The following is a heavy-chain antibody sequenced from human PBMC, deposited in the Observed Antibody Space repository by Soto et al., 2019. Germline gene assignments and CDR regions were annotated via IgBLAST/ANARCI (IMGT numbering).Heavy chain of an antibody. CDR3: ARGGRSGYDNRGYYYMDV. CDR1: GFTFSSYD. V-gene: IGHV3-13*01. CDR2: IGTAGDT. D-gene: IGHD5-12*01. J-gene: IGHJ6*03. Sequence: GGSLRLSCAASGFTFSSYDMHWVRQATGKGLEWVSAIGTAGDTYYPGSVKGRFTISRENAKNSLYLQMNSLRAGDTAVYYCARGGRSGYDNRGYYYMDVWGKGTTVTVSS.